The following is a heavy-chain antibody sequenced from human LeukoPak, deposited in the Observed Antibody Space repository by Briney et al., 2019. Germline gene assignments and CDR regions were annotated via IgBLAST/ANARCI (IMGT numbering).Heavy chain of an antibody. Sequence: SETLSLTCAVSGGSISSSNWWSWVRQPPGKGLEWIGEIYHSGSTNYNPSLKSRVTISVDKSKNQFSLKLSSVTAADTAVYYCARDRPYYYGSGSHDAFDIWGQGTMVTVSS. CDR3: ARDRPYYYGSGSHDAFDI. V-gene: IGHV4-4*02. D-gene: IGHD3-10*01. CDR2: IYHSGST. J-gene: IGHJ3*02. CDR1: GGSISSSNW.